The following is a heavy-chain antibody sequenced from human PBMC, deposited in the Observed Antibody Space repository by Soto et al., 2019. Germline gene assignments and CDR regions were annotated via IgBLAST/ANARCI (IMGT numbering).Heavy chain of an antibody. V-gene: IGHV1-18*01. J-gene: IGHJ4*02. Sequence: ASVRGSCKASGYAFTSYGISWVRRAPGQGLEWMGWISAYNGDTNYAQKLQGRVTMTTDTSTSTAYMELRSLRSDDTAIYYCARGGGVVLAHFDYWGQGTLVTVSS. D-gene: IGHD2-15*01. CDR1: GYAFTSYG. CDR3: ARGGGVVLAHFDY. CDR2: ISAYNGDT.